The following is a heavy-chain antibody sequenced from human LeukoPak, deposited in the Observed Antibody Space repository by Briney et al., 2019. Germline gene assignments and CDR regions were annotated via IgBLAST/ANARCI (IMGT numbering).Heavy chain of an antibody. CDR1: GFXFSSYA. CDR3: ARAHIHYYDSSGYFWKYFQH. Sequence: GGSLRLSCAASGFXFSSYAMHWVRQAPGKGLEWVAVISYDGSNKYYADSVKGRSTISRDNSKNTLYLQMNSLRAEDTAVYYCARAHIHYYDSSGYFWKYFQHWGQGTLVTVSS. CDR2: ISYDGSNK. V-gene: IGHV3-30-3*01. J-gene: IGHJ1*01. D-gene: IGHD3-22*01.